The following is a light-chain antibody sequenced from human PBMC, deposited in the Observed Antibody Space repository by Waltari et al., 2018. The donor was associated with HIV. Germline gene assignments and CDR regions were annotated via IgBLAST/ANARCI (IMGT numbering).Light chain of an antibody. J-gene: IGLJ2*01. CDR2: DVS. Sequence: QSALTQPRSVSGSPGQSVTISCTGPSSDVGNYNYVSWYQQHPGKAPKFMIYDVSKRPSGVPERFSGSKSGNTASLTISGLQAEDEADYYCCSYAGSYTLGVFGGGTKVTVL. CDR3: CSYAGSYTLGV. V-gene: IGLV2-11*01. CDR1: SSDVGNYNY.